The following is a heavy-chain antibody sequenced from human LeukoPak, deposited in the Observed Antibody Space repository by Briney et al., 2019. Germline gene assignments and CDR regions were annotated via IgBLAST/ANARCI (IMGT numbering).Heavy chain of an antibody. CDR2: ISGSGGST. J-gene: IGHJ4*02. CDR1: GFTFSSYA. Sequence: GGSLRLSCAASGFTFSSYAMSWVRQAPGKGLEWVSAISGSGGSTYYADSVKGRFTISRDNSKNTLYLQMNSLRAEDTAVYYCARSGNYGDFGDYWGQGTLVTVSS. CDR3: ARSGNYGDFGDY. D-gene: IGHD4-17*01. V-gene: IGHV3-23*01.